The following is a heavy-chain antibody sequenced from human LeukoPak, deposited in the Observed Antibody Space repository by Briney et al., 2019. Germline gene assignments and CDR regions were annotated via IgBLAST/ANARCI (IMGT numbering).Heavy chain of an antibody. CDR3: ARLTPGKNWFDP. V-gene: IGHV4-38-2*01. Sequence: SETLSLTCALSGYSINSAYYWGWIRQPPGKGLEWIASMYHSGITYYNSSLKSRATISVDTSKNQFSLKLNSVTAADTSVYYCARLTPGKNWFDPWGHGTLVTVSS. J-gene: IGHJ5*02. CDR1: GYSINSAYY. D-gene: IGHD3-10*01. CDR2: MYHSGIT.